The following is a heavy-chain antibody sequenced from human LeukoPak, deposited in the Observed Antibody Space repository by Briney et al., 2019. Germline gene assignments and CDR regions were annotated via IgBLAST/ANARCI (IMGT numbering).Heavy chain of an antibody. CDR3: ARDRRATPMYFFDF. CDR1: RFSFSDYT. J-gene: IGHJ4*02. D-gene: IGHD2-15*01. CDR2: IRHSGVDS. V-gene: IGHV3-23*01. Sequence: GGTLRLSCAASRFSFSDYTMSWVRQLPGKGLEWVSGIRHSGVDSSYADSVKGRFTISRDNSKNMLYLQMNSLRDDDTGVYYCARDRRATPMYFFDFWGQGTPVTVSS.